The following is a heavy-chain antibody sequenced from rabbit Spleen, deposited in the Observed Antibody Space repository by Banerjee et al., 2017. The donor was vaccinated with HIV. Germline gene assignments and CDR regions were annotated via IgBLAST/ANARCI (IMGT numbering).Heavy chain of an antibody. J-gene: IGHJ6*01. CDR2: IYAGSSGST. D-gene: IGHD8-1*01. CDR3: ARDAGTSFSTYGMDL. Sequence: EQLEESGGDLVKPEGSLTLTCTASGFSFSSGYWICWVRQAPGKGLEWIACIYAGSSGSTYSATWAKGRFTISKTSSTTVTLQMTSLTAADTATYFCARDAGTSFSTYGMDLWGPGTLVTVS. V-gene: IGHV1S45*01. CDR1: GFSFSSGYW.